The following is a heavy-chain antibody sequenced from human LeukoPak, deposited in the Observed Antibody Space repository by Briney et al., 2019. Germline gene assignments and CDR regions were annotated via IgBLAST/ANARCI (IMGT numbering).Heavy chain of an antibody. D-gene: IGHD2-15*01. V-gene: IGHV1-69*04. CDR3: ARGYCSGGSCYNNWFDP. CDR1: GGTFSSYA. J-gene: IGHJ5*02. Sequence: SVKVSCKASGGTFSSYAISWVRQAPGQGLEWMGRIIPILGIANYAQKFQGRVTITADKSTSTAYMELSSLRSEDTAVYYCARGYCSGGSCYNNWFDPWAREPWSPSPQ. CDR2: IIPILGIA.